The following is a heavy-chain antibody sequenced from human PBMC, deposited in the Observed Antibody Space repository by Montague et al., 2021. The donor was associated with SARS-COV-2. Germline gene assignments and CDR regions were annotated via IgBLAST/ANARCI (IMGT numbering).Heavy chain of an antibody. V-gene: IGHV4-59*08. J-gene: IGHJ4*02. Sequence: SETLSLTCAVYGGSFRSYYWNWMRQTPGKGLGWIGYMHDSGTANYNPSLRSRVTLMVDASRNQFSLELSSVTAADTAMYYCTRLPRGSGTWGYFDYWAQGTLVTVSS. CDR1: GGSFRSYY. CDR3: TRLPRGSGTWGYFDY. CDR2: MHDSGTA. D-gene: IGHD3-10*01.